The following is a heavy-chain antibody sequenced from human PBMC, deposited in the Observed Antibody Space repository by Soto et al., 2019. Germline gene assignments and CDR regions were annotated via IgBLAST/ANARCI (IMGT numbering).Heavy chain of an antibody. V-gene: IGHV1-2*04. CDR1: GYTFTGYY. Sequence: GASVKVSCKASGYTFTGYYMHWVRQAPGQGLEWMGWINPNSGGTNYAQRFQGWVTMTRDTSTSTAYMELSRLRSDDTAVYYCARGKRYDSSGYYLTAFDYWGQGTLVTVSS. D-gene: IGHD3-22*01. CDR2: INPNSGGT. CDR3: ARGKRYDSSGYYLTAFDY. J-gene: IGHJ4*02.